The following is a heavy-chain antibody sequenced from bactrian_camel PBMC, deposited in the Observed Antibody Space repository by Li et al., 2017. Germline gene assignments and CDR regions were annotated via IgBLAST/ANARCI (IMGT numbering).Heavy chain of an antibody. CDR3: VAERALVCPPLEPDRYPY. CDR1: GYSYNSYC. D-gene: IGHD1*01. J-gene: IGHJ4*01. CDR2: VDRRGQI. Sequence: DVQLVESGGGSVQPGGSLRLSCVVSGYSYNSYCMGWFRQAPGKEREGLAAVDRRGQIQYSESVEGRFTVSRDRANKTLDLQMNNLKPEDTATYYCVAERALVCPPLEPDRYPYWGQGTQVTVST. V-gene: IGHV3S67*01.